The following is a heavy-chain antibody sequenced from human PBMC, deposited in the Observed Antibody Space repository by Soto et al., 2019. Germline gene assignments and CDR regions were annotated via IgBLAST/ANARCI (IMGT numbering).Heavy chain of an antibody. D-gene: IGHD3-10*01. CDR1: GGSISSGGYY. Sequence: SETLSLTCTVSGGSISSGGYYWSWIRQHPGKGLEWIGYIYYSGSTYYNPSLKSRVTISVDTSKNQFSLKLSSVTAADTAVYYCARGIARHYGSGSYYSYYYYGMDVWGQGTTVTVSS. V-gene: IGHV4-31*03. CDR2: IYYSGST. CDR3: ARGIARHYGSGSYYSYYYYGMDV. J-gene: IGHJ6*02.